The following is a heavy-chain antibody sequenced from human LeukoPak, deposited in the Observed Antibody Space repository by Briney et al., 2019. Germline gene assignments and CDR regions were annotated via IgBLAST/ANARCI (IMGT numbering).Heavy chain of an antibody. Sequence: GSPLSLFCAASGLPFSSYAMLWARHAPGVGLEWVAVLPYDGSNKDYADSVKGRFTISRDNAKNSLYLQMNSLRAEVTAVYSCARDRGIEGLDFWRGSSRLWGKGTTVTVSS. CDR2: LPYDGSNK. CDR3: ARDRGIEGLDFWRGSSRL. CDR1: GLPFSSYA. V-gene: IGHV3-30-3*01. J-gene: IGHJ6*04. D-gene: IGHD3-3*01.